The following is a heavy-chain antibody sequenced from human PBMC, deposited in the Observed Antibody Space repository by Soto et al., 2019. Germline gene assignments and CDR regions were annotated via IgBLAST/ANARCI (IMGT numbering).Heavy chain of an antibody. V-gene: IGHV1-2*04. Sequence: ASVKVSCKASGYTFTGYYMHWVLQAPGQGLEWMGWINPNSGGTNYAQKFQGWVTMTRDTSISTAYMELSRLRSDDTAVYYCARYSGHDSSSIGDSGLGYYYGMDVWGQGTTVTVSS. J-gene: IGHJ6*02. D-gene: IGHD5-12*01. CDR2: INPNSGGT. CDR3: ARYSGHDSSSIGDSGLGYYYGMDV. CDR1: GYTFTGYY.